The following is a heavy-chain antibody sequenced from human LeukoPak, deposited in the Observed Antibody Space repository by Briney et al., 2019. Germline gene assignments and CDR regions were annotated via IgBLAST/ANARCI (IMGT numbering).Heavy chain of an antibody. CDR2: ILYDGSKE. V-gene: IGHV3-30*18. D-gene: IGHD1-26*01. J-gene: IGHJ4*02. CDR3: AKGGTPPFDY. CDR1: GFAFSNYG. Sequence: PGGSLRLSCAASGFAFSNYGIHWVRQAPGKGLEWVAVILYDGSKEYYADSVKGRFTVSRENSKNTGYLEMNSLRVEDSAVYYCAKGGTPPFDYWGQGTLVTVSS.